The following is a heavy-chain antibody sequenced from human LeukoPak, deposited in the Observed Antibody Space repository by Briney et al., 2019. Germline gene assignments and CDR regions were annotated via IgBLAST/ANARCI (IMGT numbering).Heavy chain of an antibody. D-gene: IGHD4-23*01. J-gene: IGHJ4*02. V-gene: IGHV3-23*01. Sequence: AGSLRLSCAASGFIISTYAMSWVRRTPGTGLEWVSAITGPGGSTYYEDPVKGRFTISRDNSKNTLYLQMNSLRAEDTAVYYCAKDPPILRWSFDYWGQGILVTVSS. CDR2: ITGPGGST. CDR1: GFIISTYA. CDR3: AKDPPILRWSFDY.